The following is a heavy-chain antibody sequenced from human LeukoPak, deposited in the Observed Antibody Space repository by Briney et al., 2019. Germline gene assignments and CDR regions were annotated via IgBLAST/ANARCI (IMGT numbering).Heavy chain of an antibody. J-gene: IGHJ4*02. CDR3: ARATYDYVWGSYLDY. CDR1: GGSISSGSYY. Sequence: SQTLSLTCTVSGGSISSGSYYWSWIRQPAGKGLEWIGRIYTSGSTNYNPSLKSRVTISVDTPKNQFSLKLSSVTAADTAVYYCARATYDYVWGSYLDYWGQGTLVTVSS. D-gene: IGHD3-16*02. CDR2: IYTSGST. V-gene: IGHV4-61*02.